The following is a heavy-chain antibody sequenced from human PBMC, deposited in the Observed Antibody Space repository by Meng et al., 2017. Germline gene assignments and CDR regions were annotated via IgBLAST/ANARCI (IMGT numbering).Heavy chain of an antibody. CDR1: GGSFMRRNW. V-gene: IGHV4-4*02. CDR3: ASDGRSWD. D-gene: IGHD7-27*01. J-gene: IGHJ4*02. CDR2: INQSGTT. Sequence: GHGQASGPGPGNLSVSRSATGLAFGGSFMRRNWRGWVRQPPGKGLEWIGEINQSGTTNYNRSLTSRGTISVNKFKIQFSLKLSSVTAADTAVYDCASDGRSWDWGQGTLVTVSS.